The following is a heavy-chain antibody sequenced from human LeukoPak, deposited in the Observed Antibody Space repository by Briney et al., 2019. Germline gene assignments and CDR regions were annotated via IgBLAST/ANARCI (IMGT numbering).Heavy chain of an antibody. D-gene: IGHD6-13*01. J-gene: IGHJ4*02. CDR3: ARVDGSSSCPDY. CDR2: IKQDGSET. V-gene: IGHV3-7*01. Sequence: PGGSLRLSCAASGFTFSSYWMSWVRQAPGKGLEWVANIKQDGSETYYVDSVKGRFTIFRDNAKNLLYLEMNSLRAEDTALYYCARVDGSSSCPDYWGQGTLVTVSS. CDR1: GFTFSSYW.